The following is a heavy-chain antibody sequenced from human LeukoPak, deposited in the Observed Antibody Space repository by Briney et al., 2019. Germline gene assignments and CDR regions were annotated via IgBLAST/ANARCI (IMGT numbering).Heavy chain of an antibody. V-gene: IGHV4-4*07. CDR1: GGSISSYY. CDR3: ARGQLEKRFDY. Sequence: PSETLSLTCTVSGGSISSYYWSWIRQPAGKGLEWIGRITTSGITNYNPSLMSRVTMSVDTSKNQFSLKLTSVTAADTAVYYCARGQLEKRFDYWGQGTLVTVSS. CDR2: ITTSGIT. D-gene: IGHD1-1*01. J-gene: IGHJ4*02.